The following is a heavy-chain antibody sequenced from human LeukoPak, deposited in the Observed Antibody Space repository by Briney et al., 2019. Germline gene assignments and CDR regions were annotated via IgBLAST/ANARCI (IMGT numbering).Heavy chain of an antibody. CDR1: GGSISSYY. CDR2: IYYSGST. J-gene: IGHJ4*02. CDR3: VRELVEDPGFDY. Sequence: SETLSLTCTVSGGSISSYYWSWIRQPPGKGLEWIGYIYYSGSTNYNPSLKSRVTISVDTSKNQFSLKLSSVTAADTAVYYCVRELVEDPGFDYWGQGTLVTVSS. V-gene: IGHV4-59*01.